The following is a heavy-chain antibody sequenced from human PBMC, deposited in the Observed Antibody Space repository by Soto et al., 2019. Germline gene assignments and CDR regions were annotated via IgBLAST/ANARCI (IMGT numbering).Heavy chain of an antibody. J-gene: IGHJ4*02. CDR1: GFTFSSYG. Sequence: GGSLRLSCAASGFTFSSYGMHWVRQAPGKGLEWVAVIWYDGSNKYYADSVKGRFTISRDNSKNTLYLQMNSLRAEDTAVYYWARGPLTGYDYFDYWGQGTLVTVSS. D-gene: IGHD3-9*01. CDR3: ARGPLTGYDYFDY. CDR2: IWYDGSNK. V-gene: IGHV3-33*01.